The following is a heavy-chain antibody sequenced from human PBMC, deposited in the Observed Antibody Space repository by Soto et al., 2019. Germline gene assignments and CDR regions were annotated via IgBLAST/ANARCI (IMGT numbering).Heavy chain of an antibody. D-gene: IGHD3-10*01. CDR2: ISAYTGDT. Sequence: QVQLVQSGTEVKKPGASVKVSCKASGYSFDTYSITWVRQAPGQGLEWLGWISAYTGDTDSARILQGRFSITTDTSTSTADMELRGLRFDDTAVYYCARDRWVGESKYFDHWGQGTLVAVSS. V-gene: IGHV1-18*01. J-gene: IGHJ4*02. CDR1: GYSFDTYS. CDR3: ARDRWVGESKYFDH.